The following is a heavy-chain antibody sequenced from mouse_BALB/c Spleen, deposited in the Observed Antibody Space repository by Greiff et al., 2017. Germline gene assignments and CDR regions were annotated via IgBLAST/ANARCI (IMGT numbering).Heavy chain of an antibody. J-gene: IGHJ4*01. CDR3: AIYYRYDGHAMDY. V-gene: IGHV2-6-7*01. D-gene: IGHD2-14*01. CDR1: GFSLTGYG. Sequence: VKLQESGPGLVAPSQSLSITCTVSGFSLTGYGVNWVRQPPGKGLEWLGMIWGDGSTDYNSALKSRLSISKDNSKSQVFLKMNSLQTDDTARYYCAIYYRYDGHAMDYWGQGTSVTVSS. CDR2: IWGDGST.